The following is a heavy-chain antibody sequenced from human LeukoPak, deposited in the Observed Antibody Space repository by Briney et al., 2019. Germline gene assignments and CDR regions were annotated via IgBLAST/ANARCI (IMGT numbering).Heavy chain of an antibody. J-gene: IGHJ4*02. Sequence: GGSLRLSCAASGFTVSSNYMSWVRQAPGKGLEWVSVSYTGGNTHYADSVKGRFTLSRDNSKNTVYLQMNSLRAEDTAVYYCGSISDVLSYFDSWGQGPRVTVSS. CDR3: GSISDVLSYFDS. V-gene: IGHV3-66*01. CDR2: SYTGGNT. CDR1: GFTVSSNY.